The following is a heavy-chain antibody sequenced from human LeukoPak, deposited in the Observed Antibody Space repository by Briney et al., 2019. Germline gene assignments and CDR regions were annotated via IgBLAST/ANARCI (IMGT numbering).Heavy chain of an antibody. CDR1: GGSISSYY. D-gene: IGHD1-26*01. Sequence: SETLSLTCSVSGGSISSYYWSGIRQPPGKGLEWIGYIYYSGSTNYNPSLKSRVTISVDTSKNQFSLKLSSVTAADTAVYYCARALRSGAFDIWGQGTMVTVSS. CDR3: ARALRSGAFDI. V-gene: IGHV4-59*01. CDR2: IYYSGST. J-gene: IGHJ3*02.